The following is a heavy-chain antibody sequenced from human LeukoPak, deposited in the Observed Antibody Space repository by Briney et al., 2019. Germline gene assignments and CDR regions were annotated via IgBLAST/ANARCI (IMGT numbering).Heavy chain of an antibody. CDR3: EGYCSSTSCYHRMDV. D-gene: IGHD2-2*01. V-gene: IGHV3-21*04. J-gene: IGHJ6*02. CDR1: GFTFSSYS. Sequence: GGSLRLSCAASGFTFSSYSMNWVRQAPGKGLEWVSSISSSSSYIYYADSVKGRFTISRDNSKNTLYLQMNSLRAEDTAVYYCEGYCSSTSCYHRMDVWGQGTTVTVSS. CDR2: ISSSSSYI.